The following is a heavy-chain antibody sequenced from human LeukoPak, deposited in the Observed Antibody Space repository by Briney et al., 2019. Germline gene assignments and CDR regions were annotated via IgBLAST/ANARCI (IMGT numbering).Heavy chain of an antibody. Sequence: SETLSLTCTVSGGSISSYYWSWIRQPPGKGLEWIGYIYYSGSTNYNPSLKSRVTISVDTSKNQFSLKLSSVTAADTAVYYCATNIAAAGYYYYGMDVWGQGTTVTVSS. J-gene: IGHJ6*02. D-gene: IGHD6-13*01. V-gene: IGHV4-59*08. CDR1: GGSISSYY. CDR3: ATNIAAAGYYYYGMDV. CDR2: IYYSGST.